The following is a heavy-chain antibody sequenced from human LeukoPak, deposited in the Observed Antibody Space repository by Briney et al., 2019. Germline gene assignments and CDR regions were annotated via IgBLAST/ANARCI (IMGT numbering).Heavy chain of an antibody. D-gene: IGHD1-26*01. Sequence: GGSLRLSCAASGFTFSSYAMNWVRQAPGKGLEWVSSISSSTSYIYYADSVKGRFTISRDNAKNSLYLQMNSLRPEDTAVYYCARENSGSYYQFDCWGQGTLVTVSS. CDR3: ARENSGSYYQFDC. CDR1: GFTFSSYA. V-gene: IGHV3-21*01. J-gene: IGHJ4*02. CDR2: ISSSTSYI.